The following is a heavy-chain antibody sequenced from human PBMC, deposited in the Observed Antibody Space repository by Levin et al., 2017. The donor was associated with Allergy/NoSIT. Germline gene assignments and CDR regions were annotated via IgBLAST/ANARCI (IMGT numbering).Heavy chain of an antibody. CDR2: ISGSGGST. CDR3: AKSLRRIAARPESLFMPPLALGS. Sequence: GESLKISCAASGFTFSSYAMSWVRQAPGKGLEWVSAISGSGGSTYYADSVKGRFTISRDNSKNTLYLQMNSLRAEDTAVYYCAKSLRRIAARPESLFMPPLALGSWGQGTMVTVSS. V-gene: IGHV3-23*01. J-gene: IGHJ3*01. D-gene: IGHD6-6*01. CDR1: GFTFSSYA.